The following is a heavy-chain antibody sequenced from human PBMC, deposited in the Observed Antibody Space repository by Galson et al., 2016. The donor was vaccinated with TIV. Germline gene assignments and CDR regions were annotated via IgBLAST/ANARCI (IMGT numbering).Heavy chain of an antibody. CDR3: AKMDSSGFDYVRRFDF. J-gene: IGHJ4*02. D-gene: IGHD3-22*01. CDR2: ISAAGGRT. CDR1: GFTFSSFA. V-gene: IGHV3-23*01. Sequence: SLRLSCAASGFTFSSFAMSWVRQAPGKGLEWVSRISAAGGRTDYADSVKGRFTISRDNPKNTLYLQMSSLRADDTAVYFCAKMDSSGFDYVRRFDFWGQGTLATVSS.